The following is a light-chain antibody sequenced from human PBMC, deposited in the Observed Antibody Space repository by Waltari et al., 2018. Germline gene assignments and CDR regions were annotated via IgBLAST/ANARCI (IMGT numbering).Light chain of an antibody. CDR3: QQYYEWPLT. J-gene: IGKJ4*01. Sequence: EIVMTQSPATLSVSPGERATLSCRASQSVSSTLAWYQQKPCQPPRLLIYGASTRATATPARLSGSGSGTEFTLAISSLQSEDFAVYYCQQYYEWPLTFGGGTKVEIK. CDR2: GAS. V-gene: IGKV3D-15*01. CDR1: QSVSST.